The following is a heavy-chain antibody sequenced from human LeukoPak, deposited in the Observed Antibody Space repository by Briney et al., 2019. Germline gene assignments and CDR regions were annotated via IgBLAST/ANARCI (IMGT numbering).Heavy chain of an antibody. V-gene: IGHV3-21*01. Sequence: SGGSLRLSCAASGFTVSSNYMTWVRQAPGKGLEWVSSISSSSSYIYYADSLKGRFTISRDNAKNSLYLQMNSLRAEDTAVYYCAKDLGFIAAAGSAFDIWGQGTMVTVSS. J-gene: IGHJ3*02. CDR1: GFTVSSNY. CDR2: ISSSSSYI. CDR3: AKDLGFIAAAGSAFDI. D-gene: IGHD6-13*01.